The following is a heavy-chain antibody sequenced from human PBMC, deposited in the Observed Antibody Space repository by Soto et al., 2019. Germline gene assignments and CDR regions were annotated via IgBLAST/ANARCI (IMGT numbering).Heavy chain of an antibody. CDR2: ISSSSSTI. J-gene: IGHJ6*02. D-gene: IGHD6-13*01. V-gene: IGHV3-48*02. Sequence: GGSLRLSCAASGFTFSSYSMNLVRQAPGKGLEWVSYISSSSSTIYYADSVKGRFTISRDNAKNSLYLQMNSLRDEDTAVYYCARNQLGIAAAGRYYGMDVWGQGTTVTVSS. CDR3: ARNQLGIAAAGRYYGMDV. CDR1: GFTFSSYS.